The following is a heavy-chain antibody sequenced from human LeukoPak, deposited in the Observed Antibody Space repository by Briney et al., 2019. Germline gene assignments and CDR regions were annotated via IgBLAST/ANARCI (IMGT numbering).Heavy chain of an antibody. CDR2: INPNSGGT. D-gene: IGHD3-22*01. Sequence: ASVKVSCKASGYTFTGYYMHWVRQAPGQGLEWMGWINPNSGGTNYAQKFQGRVTMTRVTSISTAYMELSRLRSDDTAVYYCARDYVLYYYDSSGYYGTDYWGQGTLVTVSS. V-gene: IGHV1-2*02. CDR1: GYTFTGYY. CDR3: ARDYVLYYYDSSGYYGTDY. J-gene: IGHJ4*02.